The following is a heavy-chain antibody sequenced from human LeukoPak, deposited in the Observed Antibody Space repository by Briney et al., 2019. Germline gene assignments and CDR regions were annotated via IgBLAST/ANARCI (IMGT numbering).Heavy chain of an antibody. CDR1: GYTFTSYG. V-gene: IGHV1-18*01. D-gene: IGHD3-22*01. J-gene: IGHJ4*02. Sequence: ASVKVSCKASGYTFTSYGISWVRQSPGQGLEWMGWISAYNGNTNYAQKLQGRVTMTTDTSTSTAYMELRSLRSDDTAVYYCARRDTYYYDSSGGLVDYWGQGTLVTVSS. CDR3: ARRDTYYYDSSGGLVDY. CDR2: ISAYNGNT.